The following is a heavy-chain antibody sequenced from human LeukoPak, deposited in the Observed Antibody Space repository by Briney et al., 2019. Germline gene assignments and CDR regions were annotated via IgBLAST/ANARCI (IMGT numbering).Heavy chain of an antibody. CDR3: ARGPIDNSFDY. CDR2: INQGGFT. V-gene: IGHV4-34*01. CDR1: GGSFSAHY. D-gene: IGHD3-22*01. Sequence: SETLSLTCAVYGGSFSAHYWSWIRQPPEKGLEWVGEINQGGFTGYNPSLKSRVTMSRDTSKNQVSLNLTSVTAADTALYYCARGPIDNSFDYWGQGSLVAVSS. J-gene: IGHJ4*02.